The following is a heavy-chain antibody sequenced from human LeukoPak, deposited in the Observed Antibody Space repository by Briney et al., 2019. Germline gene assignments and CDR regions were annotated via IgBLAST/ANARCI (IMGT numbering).Heavy chain of an antibody. CDR1: GFTFSSYG. CDR2: ISYDGSNK. J-gene: IGHJ4*02. CDR3: ARDPMTTVVKFDY. Sequence: GRSLRLSCAASGFTFSSYGMHWVRQAPGKGLEWVAVISYDGSNKYYADSVKGRFTISRDNSKNTLYLQMNSLRAEDTAVYYCARDPMTTVVKFDYWGQGTLVTVSS. D-gene: IGHD4-23*01. V-gene: IGHV3-30*03.